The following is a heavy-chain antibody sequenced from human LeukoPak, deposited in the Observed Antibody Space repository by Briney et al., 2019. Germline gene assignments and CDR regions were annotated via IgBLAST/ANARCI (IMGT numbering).Heavy chain of an antibody. D-gene: IGHD3-22*01. Sequence: PSETLSLTCTVSGGSISSYYWSWIRQPPGKGLEWIGSIYHSGSTYYNPSLKSRVTISVDTSKNQFSLKLRSVTAADTAVYYCARVVQSTDSSGFYLPEYFQHWGQGTLVTVSS. CDR2: IYHSGST. CDR1: GGSISSYY. J-gene: IGHJ1*01. V-gene: IGHV4-38-2*02. CDR3: ARVVQSTDSSGFYLPEYFQH.